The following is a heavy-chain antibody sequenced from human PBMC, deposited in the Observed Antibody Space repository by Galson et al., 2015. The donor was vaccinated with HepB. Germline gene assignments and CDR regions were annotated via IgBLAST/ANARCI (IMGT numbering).Heavy chain of an antibody. D-gene: IGHD6-19*01. CDR3: ARVHTEYTSGWYRQALYYFDS. J-gene: IGHJ4*02. V-gene: IGHV3-23*01. Sequence: SLRLSCAASGFGFDTHAMSWVRQAPGKGLEWISGISGNGDSTFYGDSVKGRFTVSRDNSKNTLFLQKTGLTADDTAIFYCARVHTEYTSGWYRQALYYFDSWGQGTLVAVSS. CDR1: GFGFDTHA. CDR2: ISGNGDST.